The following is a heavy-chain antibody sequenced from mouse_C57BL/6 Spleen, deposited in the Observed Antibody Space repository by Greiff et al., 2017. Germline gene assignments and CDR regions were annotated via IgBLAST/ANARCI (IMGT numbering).Heavy chain of an antibody. D-gene: IGHD1-1*01. CDR3: ARQDYGSPYWYFDV. Sequence: EVKLMESGGGLVKPGGSLKLSCAASGFTFSDYGMHWVRQAPEKGLEWVAYISSGSSTIYYADTVKGRFTISRDNAKNTLFLQMTSLRSEDTAMYYCARQDYGSPYWYFDVWGTGTTVTVSS. V-gene: IGHV5-17*01. J-gene: IGHJ1*03. CDR2: ISSGSSTI. CDR1: GFTFSDYG.